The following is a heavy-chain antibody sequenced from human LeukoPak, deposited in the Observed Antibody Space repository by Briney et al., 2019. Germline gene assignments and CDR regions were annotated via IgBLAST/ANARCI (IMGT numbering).Heavy chain of an antibody. Sequence: GGSLRLSCAASGFTFSSYGMHWVRQAPGKGLEWVAVISYDGSTKYFADSVKGRFTISRDNSRNTLYLQMNSLRSEDTALYYCASNYYDSSGGPFKYYYYMDVWGKGTTVTVSS. V-gene: IGHV3-30*03. J-gene: IGHJ6*03. D-gene: IGHD3-22*01. CDR3: ASNYYDSSGGPFKYYYYMDV. CDR2: ISYDGSTK. CDR1: GFTFSSYG.